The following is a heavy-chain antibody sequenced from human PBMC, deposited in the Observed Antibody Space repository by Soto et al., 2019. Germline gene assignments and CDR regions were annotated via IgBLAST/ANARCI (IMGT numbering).Heavy chain of an antibody. CDR3: ARDSYDGSGSYYNGLNWFDP. Sequence: ASVKVSCKASGYTFTGYYMHWVRQAPGQGLEWMGWINPNSGGTNYAQKFQGRVTMTRDTSISTAYMELGRLRSDDTAVYYCARDSYDGSGSYYNGLNWFDPWGQGTLVTVSS. CDR2: INPNSGGT. V-gene: IGHV1-2*02. J-gene: IGHJ5*02. D-gene: IGHD3-10*01. CDR1: GYTFTGYY.